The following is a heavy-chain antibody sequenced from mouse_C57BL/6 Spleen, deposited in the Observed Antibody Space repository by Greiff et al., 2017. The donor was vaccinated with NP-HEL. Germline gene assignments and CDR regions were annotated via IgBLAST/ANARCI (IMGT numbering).Heavy chain of an antibody. D-gene: IGHD3-2*02. CDR1: GYTFTTYP. CDR3: ARPHSSGYWFAY. J-gene: IGHJ3*01. CDR2: FHPYNDDT. Sequence: VKLQESGAELVKPGASVKMSCKASGYTFTTYPIEWMKQNHGKSLEWIGNFHPYNDDTKYNEKFKGKATLTVEKSSSTVYLELSRLTSDDSAVYYCARPHSSGYWFAYWGQGTLVTVSA. V-gene: IGHV1-47*01.